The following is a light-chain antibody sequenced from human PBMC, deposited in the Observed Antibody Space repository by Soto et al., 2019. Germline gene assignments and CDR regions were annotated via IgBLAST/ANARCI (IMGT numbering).Light chain of an antibody. CDR1: QYINTR. J-gene: IGKJ5*01. CDR3: QEYTGPPSA. CDR2: QTS. V-gene: IGKV3D-11*03. Sequence: ELMIAESGATVDLVRGDRVKLSCRASQYINTRLAWYQHRPGQAPRLLIYQTSIRAAGIPARFSASGSGTGFTLTIAGLESEESGVYYCQEYTGPPSACGRGTRLEI.